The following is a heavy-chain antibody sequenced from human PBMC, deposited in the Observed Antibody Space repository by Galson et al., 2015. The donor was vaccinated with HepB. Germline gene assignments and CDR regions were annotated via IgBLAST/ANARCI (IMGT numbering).Heavy chain of an antibody. D-gene: IGHD2-21*01. Sequence: SLRLSCAASGFTFSSYAMSWVRQAPGKGLEWVAAITNSGDRTSHADSVKGRFTISRDNTKNTLFLQMNSLRAEDSAVYYCAKATRTYCGTVCPDSWGQGTLVTVSS. CDR2: ITNSGDRT. J-gene: IGHJ4*02. CDR3: AKATRTYCGTVCPDS. V-gene: IGHV3-23*01. CDR1: GFTFSSYA.